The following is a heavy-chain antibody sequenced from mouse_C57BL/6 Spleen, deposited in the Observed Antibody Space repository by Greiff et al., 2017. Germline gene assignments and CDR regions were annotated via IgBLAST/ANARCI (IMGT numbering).Heavy chain of an antibody. CDR1: GYTFTGYW. J-gene: IGHJ4*01. Sequence: VQLQQSGAELMKPGASVKLSCKATGYTFTGYWIEWVKQRPGHGLEWIGEILPGSGSTNYNEKFKGKATFTADPSSNTAYMQLSSLTTEDSASDYCARHLPYYAMDYWGQGTSVTVAS. CDR3: ARHLPYYAMDY. CDR2: ILPGSGST. V-gene: IGHV1-9*01.